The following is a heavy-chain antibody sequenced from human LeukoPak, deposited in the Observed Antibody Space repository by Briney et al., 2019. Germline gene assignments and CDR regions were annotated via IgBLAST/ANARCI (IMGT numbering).Heavy chain of an antibody. CDR1: GFPLSSYW. CDR3: SRSQFDY. CDR2: ISGDGTIK. J-gene: IGHJ4*02. V-gene: IGHV3-74*03. Sequence: GGSLRLSCEPSGFPLSSYWMLWIRQAPGKGLVWVARISGDGTIKTYADFVRGRFTISRDNTKNILYLQMNSLKVEDTAIYFCSRSQFDYWGRGVLVTVSS.